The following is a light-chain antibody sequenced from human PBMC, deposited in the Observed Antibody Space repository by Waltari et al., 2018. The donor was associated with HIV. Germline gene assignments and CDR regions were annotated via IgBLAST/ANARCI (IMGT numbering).Light chain of an antibody. V-gene: IGLV2-8*01. J-gene: IGLJ1*01. Sequence: QSALTQPPSASGSPGQSVTISCTGTSSDVGGYNYVSWYQQHPGKAPKVMIYEVNKRPSGVPDRCSGSKSGNTASLTVSGLQAEDEADYYCSSFAGSNNLYVFGTGTKVTVL. CDR1: SSDVGGYNY. CDR2: EVN. CDR3: SSFAGSNNLYV.